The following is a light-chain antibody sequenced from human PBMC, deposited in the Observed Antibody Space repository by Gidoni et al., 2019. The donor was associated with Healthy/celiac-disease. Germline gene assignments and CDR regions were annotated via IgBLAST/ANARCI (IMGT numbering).Light chain of an antibody. CDR1: SSDVGGYNY. Sequence: QSALTQPASVSGAPGQSITISCTRTSSDVGGYNYVTWYQQHPGKAPKLMIYEVSNRPSGVSNRFSGSKSCNTASLTISGLQAEDEADYYCSSYTSSSTLGVFGGGTKLTVL. CDR2: EVS. CDR3: SSYTSSSTLGV. J-gene: IGLJ2*01. V-gene: IGLV2-14*01.